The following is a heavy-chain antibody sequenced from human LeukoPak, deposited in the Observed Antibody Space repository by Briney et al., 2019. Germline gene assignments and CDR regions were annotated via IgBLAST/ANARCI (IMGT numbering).Heavy chain of an antibody. CDR3: ARGGSTGIFDF. V-gene: IGHV1-46*01. CDR1: GYTFATYY. D-gene: IGHD1-1*01. Sequence: GASVKVSCKTSGYTFATYYIHWMRQAPGQGLEWMGTIDSSGGSTNYAQKFQGRVTMTRDTSTSTVYLELSSLSSEDTAVYHCARGGSTGIFDFWGQGTLVTVSS. CDR2: IDSSGGST. J-gene: IGHJ4*02.